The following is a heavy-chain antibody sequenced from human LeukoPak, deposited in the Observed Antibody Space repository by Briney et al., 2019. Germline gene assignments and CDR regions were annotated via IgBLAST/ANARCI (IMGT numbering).Heavy chain of an antibody. Sequence: PSETLSLTCTVSGGSISSYYWSWIRQPPGKGLEWIGYIYYSGSTNYNPSLKSRVTISVDTSKNQFSLKLSSVTAAHTVVYHCAGATLIAAAGNWFDASCQGTLVTIAP. J-gene: IGHJ5*02. CDR3: AGATLIAAAGNWFDA. D-gene: IGHD6-13*01. V-gene: IGHV4-59*01. CDR1: GGSISSYY. CDR2: IYYSGST.